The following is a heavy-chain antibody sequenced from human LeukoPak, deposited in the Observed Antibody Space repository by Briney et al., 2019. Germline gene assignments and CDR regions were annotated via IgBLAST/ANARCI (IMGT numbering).Heavy chain of an antibody. D-gene: IGHD6-19*01. Sequence: ASVKVSCKASGYTLTGYYIHWVRQAPGQGLEWMGWINPNSGGTSYAQKFQGRVTMTRDTSISTAYMELSRLRSDDTSVYYCAKSIAVADYYYYYGMHVWGQGTTVTVSS. V-gene: IGHV1-2*02. CDR1: GYTLTGYY. CDR2: INPNSGGT. J-gene: IGHJ6*02. CDR3: AKSIAVADYYYYYGMHV.